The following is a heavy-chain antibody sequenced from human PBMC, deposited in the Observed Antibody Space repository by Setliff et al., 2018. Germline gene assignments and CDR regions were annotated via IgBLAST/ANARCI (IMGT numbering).Heavy chain of an antibody. Sequence: GASVKVSCKASGYTLSKYXXHWVRQAPGQGLEWMGIINPSGGLTKYAQKFQGRVTMTSDTSTNTVYLEVSSLRSEDTAVYFCARDRFYNSWSGTSITAPHDAFDIWGQGTMVTVSS. CDR3: ARDRFYNSWSGTSITAPHDAFDI. CDR2: INPSGGLT. CDR1: GYTLSKYX. D-gene: IGHD3-3*01. V-gene: IGHV1-46*03. J-gene: IGHJ3*02.